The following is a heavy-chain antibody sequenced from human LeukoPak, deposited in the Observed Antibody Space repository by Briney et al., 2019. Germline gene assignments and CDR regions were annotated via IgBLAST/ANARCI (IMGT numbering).Heavy chain of an antibody. CDR1: GFTFGDYG. Sequence: GRSLRLSCTASGFTFGDYGMSWVRQAPGKGLEWVGFIRSKPYGGTTEYAASVKGRFTISRDDSESIAYLQMNSLKTEDTAVYYCTRDDYYDSSGYYFLFDYWGQGTLVTVSA. J-gene: IGHJ4*02. D-gene: IGHD3-22*01. V-gene: IGHV3-49*04. CDR3: TRDDYYDSSGYYFLFDY. CDR2: IRSKPYGGTT.